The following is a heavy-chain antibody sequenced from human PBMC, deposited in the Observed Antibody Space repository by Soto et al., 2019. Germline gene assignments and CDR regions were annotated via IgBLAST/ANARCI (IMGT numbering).Heavy chain of an antibody. CDR1: GFTFSSYA. CDR2: ISGSGGST. J-gene: IGHJ2*01. V-gene: IGHV3-23*01. D-gene: IGHD4-17*01. Sequence: GGSLRLSCAASGFTFSSYAMSWVRQAPGKGLEWVSGISGSGGSTWYADSVKGRFTISRDTSKNTVYLQMTSLRADDTAAYYCAKDSPVTTVTYLWYFDLWGRGTQVTVSS. CDR3: AKDSPVTTVTYLWYFDL.